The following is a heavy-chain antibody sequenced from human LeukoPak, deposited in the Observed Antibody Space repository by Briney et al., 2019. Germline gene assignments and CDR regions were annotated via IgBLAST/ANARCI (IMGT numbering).Heavy chain of an antibody. CDR1: GFTFSGYG. CDR2: ISNDGSNE. J-gene: IGHJ3*02. V-gene: IGHV3-30*03. Sequence: PGGSLRLSCAASGFTFSGYGMHWVRQAPGKGLEWVAVISNDGSNEYYADSVKGRFTISRDNAKNTLYLQMNSLRAEDTAVYYCARDRYYYDSSGGDAFDIWGQGTMVTVSS. CDR3: ARDRYYYDSSGGDAFDI. D-gene: IGHD3-22*01.